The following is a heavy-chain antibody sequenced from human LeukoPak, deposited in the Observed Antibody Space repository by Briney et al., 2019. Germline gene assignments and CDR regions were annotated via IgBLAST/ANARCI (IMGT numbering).Heavy chain of an antibody. CDR2: INPNSGGT. J-gene: IGHJ4*02. Sequence: ASVKVSCKASGYTFTSYDINWVRQASGQGLEWMGWINPNSGGTNYAQKFQGRVTMTRDTSISTAYMELSRLRSDDTAVYYCARGNYGSGSYYDLDYWGKGTLVTVSS. CDR1: GYTFTSYD. V-gene: IGHV1-2*02. D-gene: IGHD3-10*01. CDR3: ARGNYGSGSYYDLDY.